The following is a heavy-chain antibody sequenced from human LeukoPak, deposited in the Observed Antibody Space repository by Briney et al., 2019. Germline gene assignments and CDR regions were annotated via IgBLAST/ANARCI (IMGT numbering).Heavy chain of an antibody. CDR1: GFIFSDYY. J-gene: IGHJ4*02. CDR3: ARARSITMIVVVITTKELFDY. V-gene: IGHV3-11*04. D-gene: IGHD3-22*01. CDR2: ISSGSSTI. Sequence: GGSLRLSCAASGFIFSDYYMTWIRQAPGKGMEWISYISSGSSTIYYADSVKGRFTISRDNAKNSLYLQMNSLRAEDTAVYYCARARSITMIVVVITTKELFDYWGQGTLVTVSS.